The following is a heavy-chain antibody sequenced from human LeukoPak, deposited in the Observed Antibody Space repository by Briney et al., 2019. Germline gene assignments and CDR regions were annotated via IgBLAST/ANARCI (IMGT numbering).Heavy chain of an antibody. D-gene: IGHD4-17*01. CDR2: ISYDGGNK. J-gene: IGHJ4*02. V-gene: IGHV3-30*18. CDR3: AKEPTTVTSSSYFDY. CDR1: GFTFSTFA. Sequence: GGSLRLSCAASGFTFSTFAMHWVRQPPGKGLEWVAVISYDGGNKYYGDSVKGRFTISRDNSKNTLYLQMNSLRAEDTAVYYCAKEPTTVTSSSYFDYWGQGTLVTVSS.